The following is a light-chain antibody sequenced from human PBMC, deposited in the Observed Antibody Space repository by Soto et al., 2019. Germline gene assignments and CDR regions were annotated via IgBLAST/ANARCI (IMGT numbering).Light chain of an antibody. Sequence: EIVMTQSPVTLSVSPGERATLSCRASQSINRKLAWYQQRPGQAPRLLISDASIRATGIPARFSGSESGTEFPLTISSLQSEDFAVYYCKQYDSWSRFTFGGGTRVEIK. CDR2: DAS. CDR3: KQYDSWSRFT. CDR1: QSINRK. J-gene: IGKJ4*02. V-gene: IGKV3-15*01.